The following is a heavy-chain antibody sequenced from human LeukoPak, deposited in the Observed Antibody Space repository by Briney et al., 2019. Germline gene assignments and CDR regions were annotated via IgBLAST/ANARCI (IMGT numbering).Heavy chain of an antibody. V-gene: IGHV4-34*01. CDR2: INHSGST. Sequence: AETLSLTCAVYGGFFSGYYWRWIRQPPGKGLEWIGEINHSGSTNYNPSLKSRVTISVDTTKSQSSLKLSSVTAADTGVYYCARDIIAAAGTLGYWGQGTLVTVSS. CDR1: GGFFSGYY. D-gene: IGHD6-13*01. CDR3: ARDIIAAAGTLGY. J-gene: IGHJ4*02.